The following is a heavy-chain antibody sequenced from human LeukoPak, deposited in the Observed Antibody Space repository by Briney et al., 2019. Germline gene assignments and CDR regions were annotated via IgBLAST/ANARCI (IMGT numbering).Heavy chain of an antibody. CDR2: ISWNSGSI. V-gene: IGHV3-9*01. D-gene: IGHD2-2*01. J-gene: IGHJ4*02. CDR1: GFTFDDYA. CDR3: ARGSRCSSTSCYGPPDY. Sequence: GGSLRLSCAASGFTFDDYAMHWVRQAPGKGLEWVSGISWNSGSIGYADSVKGRFTISRDNAKNSLYLQMNSLRAEDTALYYCARGSRCSSTSCYGPPDYWGQGTLVTVSS.